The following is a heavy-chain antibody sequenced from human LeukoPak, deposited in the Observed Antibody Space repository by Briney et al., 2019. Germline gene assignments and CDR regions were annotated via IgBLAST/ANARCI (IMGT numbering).Heavy chain of an antibody. CDR3: ARDVNVVVPAAMVY. V-gene: IGHV1-69*05. J-gene: IGHJ4*02. D-gene: IGHD2-2*01. CDR1: GGTFSSYA. CDR2: IIPIFGTA. Sequence: ASVKVSCKASGGTFSSYAISWVRQAPGQGLEWMGGIIPIFGTANYAQKFQGRVTITTDESTSTAYMELSSLRSEDTAVYYCARDVNVVVPAAMVYWGQGTLVTVSS.